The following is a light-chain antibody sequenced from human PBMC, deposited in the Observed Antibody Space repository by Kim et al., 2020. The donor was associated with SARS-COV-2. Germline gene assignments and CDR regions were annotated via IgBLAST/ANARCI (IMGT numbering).Light chain of an antibody. Sequence: LTQPPSVSKGLRQTATLTCTGNSNNVGNQGAAWLQQHQGHPPKLLFYRNGKRPSGISERFSASRSGDTASLTIARLQPEDETVYFCSAWASRLVTYV. J-gene: IGLJ1*01. CDR3: SAWASRLVTYV. V-gene: IGLV10-54*01. CDR2: RNG. CDR1: SNNVGNQG.